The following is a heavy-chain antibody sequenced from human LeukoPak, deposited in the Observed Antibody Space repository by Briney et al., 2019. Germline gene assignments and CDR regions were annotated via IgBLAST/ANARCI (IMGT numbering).Heavy chain of an antibody. CDR2: IYYSGST. CDR3: ARVHGGNSGWYFDL. CDR1: GGSVSSGSYY. V-gene: IGHV4-61*01. J-gene: IGHJ2*01. D-gene: IGHD4-23*01. Sequence: SETLSLTCTVSGGSVSSGSYYWSWIRQPPGKGLEWIGYIYYSGSTNYNPSLKSRVTISVDTSKNQFSLKLSSVTAADTAVYYCARVHGGNSGWYFDLWGRGTLVTVSS.